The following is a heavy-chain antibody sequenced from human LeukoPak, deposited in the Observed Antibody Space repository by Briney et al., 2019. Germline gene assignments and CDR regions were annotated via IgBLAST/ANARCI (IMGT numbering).Heavy chain of an antibody. CDR1: GFTFSNAW. D-gene: IGHD3-3*01. CDR2: IKSKTDGGTT. J-gene: IGHJ4*02. Sequence: AGGSLRLSCAASGFTFSNAWMSWVRQAPGKGLEWVGRIKSKTDGGTTDYAAPVKGRFTISRDDSKNTLYLQMNSLRAEDTAVYYCARDLEYVFAYWGQGTLVTVSS. V-gene: IGHV3-15*01. CDR3: ARDLEYVFAY.